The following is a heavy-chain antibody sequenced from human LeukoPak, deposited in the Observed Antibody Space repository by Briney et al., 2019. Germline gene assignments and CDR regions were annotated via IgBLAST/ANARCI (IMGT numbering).Heavy chain of an antibody. CDR2: ISTRDTFI. Sequence: KSGGSLRLSCEASGFTFTTYSMTWVRQTPGEGLEWVSSISTRDTFINYADSVKGRFTISRDNAKNSLFLQMTSLRAEDTAMYYCARWKPRSDALDVWGKGTMVMVSS. J-gene: IGHJ3*01. CDR1: GFTFTTYS. CDR3: ARWKPRSDALDV. V-gene: IGHV3-21*01. D-gene: IGHD1-1*01.